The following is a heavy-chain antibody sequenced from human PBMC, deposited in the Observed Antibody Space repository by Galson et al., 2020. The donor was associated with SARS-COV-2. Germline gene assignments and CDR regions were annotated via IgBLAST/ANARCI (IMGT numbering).Heavy chain of an antibody. CDR1: GFDFSPYS. Sequence: GASLQISCAASGFDFSPYSMHWVRQTPGQGLEWVASISSSGRYIYYADSVRGRFTISRDNAQNSMYLQMNSLRAEDTAVYYCAKNVPSATFDLLTAYRYYFDDWGQGTLVTVSS. V-gene: IGHV3-21*01. CDR2: ISSSGRYI. D-gene: IGHD3-9*01. CDR3: AKNVPSATFDLLTAYRYYFDD. J-gene: IGHJ4*02.